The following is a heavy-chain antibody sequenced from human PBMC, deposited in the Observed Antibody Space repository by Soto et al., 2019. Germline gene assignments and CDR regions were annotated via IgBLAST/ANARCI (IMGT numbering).Heavy chain of an antibody. D-gene: IGHD6-19*01. V-gene: IGHV4-59*01. CDR1: GGSISSYY. J-gene: IGHJ4*02. CDR2: IYYSGST. Sequence: SETLSLTCTVSGGSISSYYWSWIRQPPGKGLEWIGYIYYSGSTNYNPSLKSRVTISVDTSKNQFSLKLSSVTAADTAVYYCARTDFSGWYYFDYWGQGALVTVSS. CDR3: ARTDFSGWYYFDY.